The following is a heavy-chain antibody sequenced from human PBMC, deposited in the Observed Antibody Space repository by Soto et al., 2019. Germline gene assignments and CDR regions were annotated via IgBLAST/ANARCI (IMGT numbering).Heavy chain of an antibody. CDR2: INPKSGGT. J-gene: IGHJ6*01. D-gene: IGHD2-21*01. CDR1: GYSFTDNH. V-gene: IGHV1-2*04. Sequence: GASVKVSCKASGYSFTDNHMHGVGPAPVQGHEWRGRINPKSGGTSTAQKFQGWVTMTTDTSISTASTELTRLTSDDTAIYYCARGDSTDCSIGLWSFLYHHDMNVRGQATTVTLSS. CDR3: ARGDSTDCSIGLWSFLYHHDMNV.